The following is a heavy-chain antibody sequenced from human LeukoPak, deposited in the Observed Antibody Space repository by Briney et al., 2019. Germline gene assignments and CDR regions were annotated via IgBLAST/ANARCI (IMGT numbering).Heavy chain of an antibody. CDR2: IIPIFGTT. J-gene: IGHJ4*02. V-gene: IGHV1-69*05. CDR3: ARGGEANYYDTSGYYLYYY. Sequence: ASVKVSCKASGGAFSNYAISWVRQAPGQGLEWMGRIIPIFGTTNYAQKFHGRVTITTDESTSIAYMELSSLRAEDTAVYYCARGGEANYYDTSGYYLYYYWGQGTLVTVSS. CDR1: GGAFSNYA. D-gene: IGHD3-22*01.